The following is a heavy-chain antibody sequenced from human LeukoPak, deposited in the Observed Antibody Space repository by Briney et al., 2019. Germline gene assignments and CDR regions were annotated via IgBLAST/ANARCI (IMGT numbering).Heavy chain of an antibody. D-gene: IGHD5-24*01. J-gene: IGHJ3*02. CDR2: INPNSGGT. Sequence: GASVKVSCKASGYTFTGYYMYWVRQAPGQGLEWLGWINPNSGGTNYAQKFQGRVTMTRDTSISTAYLELSRLRSDDTAVYYCARGSRRDGYNYTDAFDIWGQGTMVTVSS. V-gene: IGHV1-2*02. CDR3: ARGSRRDGYNYTDAFDI. CDR1: GYTFTGYY.